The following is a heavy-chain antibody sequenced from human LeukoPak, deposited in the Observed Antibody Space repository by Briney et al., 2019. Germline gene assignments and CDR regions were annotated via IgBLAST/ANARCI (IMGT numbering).Heavy chain of an antibody. CDR2: IRSKAYGGTT. V-gene: IGHV3-49*03. D-gene: IGHD3-22*01. CDR1: GFTLGDYA. Sequence: GGSLRLSCTASGFTLGDYAMSWFRQAPGKGLEWVGFIRSKAYGGTTEYAASVKGRFTISRDDSKSIAYLQMNSLETEDTAVYYCSRYYDSSGYSVWGQGTTVTVSS. J-gene: IGHJ6*02. CDR3: SRYYDSSGYSV.